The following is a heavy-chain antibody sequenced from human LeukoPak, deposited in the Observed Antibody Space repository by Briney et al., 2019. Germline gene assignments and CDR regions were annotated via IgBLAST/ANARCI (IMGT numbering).Heavy chain of an antibody. D-gene: IGHD2-21*02. CDR3: ARVNGVVVTANRNYFDY. Sequence: GASVKVSCKASEYTFTGYYIHWVRQAPGQGLEWMGWIDPNTGDSNYVQKFQGRVTMTRDTSISTAYMELSRLRSDDTAFYYCARVNGVVVTANRNYFDYWGQGTLVTVSS. CDR2: IDPNTGDS. J-gene: IGHJ4*02. CDR1: EYTFTGYY. V-gene: IGHV1-2*02.